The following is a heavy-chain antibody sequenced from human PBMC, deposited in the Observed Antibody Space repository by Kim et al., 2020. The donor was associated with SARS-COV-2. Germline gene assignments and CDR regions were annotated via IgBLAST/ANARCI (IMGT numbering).Heavy chain of an antibody. CDR2: INHSGST. D-gene: IGHD3-10*01. J-gene: IGHJ5*02. CDR3: AREWPKPRITMALAKGWGWFDP. Sequence: SETLSLTCAVYGGSFSGYYWSWIRQPPGKGLEWIGEINHSGSTNYNPSLKSRVTISVDTSKNQFSLKLSSVTAAATAVYYCAREWPKPRITMALAKGWGWFDPWGQGTLVTDSS. V-gene: IGHV4-34*01. CDR1: GGSFSGYY.